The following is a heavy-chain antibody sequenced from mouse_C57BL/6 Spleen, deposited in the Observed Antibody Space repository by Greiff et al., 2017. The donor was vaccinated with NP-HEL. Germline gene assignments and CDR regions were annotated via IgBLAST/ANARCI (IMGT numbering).Heavy chain of an antibody. CDR2: INPSSGYT. V-gene: IGHV1-7*01. CDR3: ARFDYYGSSPDY. D-gene: IGHD1-1*01. CDR1: GYTFTSYW. J-gene: IGHJ2*01. Sequence: VQLQQSGAELAKPGASVKLSCKASGYTFTSYWMHWVKQRPGQGLEWIGYINPSSGYTKYNQKFKDEATLTADKSSSTAYMQLSSLTYEDSAVYYCARFDYYGSSPDYWGQGTTLTVSS.